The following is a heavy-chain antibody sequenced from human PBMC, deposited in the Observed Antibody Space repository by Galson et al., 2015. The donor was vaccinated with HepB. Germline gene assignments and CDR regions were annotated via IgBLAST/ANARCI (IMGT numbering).Heavy chain of an antibody. Sequence: SLRLSCAASGFTFSSYSMNWVRQAPGKGLEWVSSISSSSSYIYYADSVKGRFTISRDNAKNSLYLQMNSLRAEDTAVYYCARVAAAPFHYGMGVWGQGTTVTVSS. V-gene: IGHV3-21*01. CDR2: ISSSSSYI. CDR3: ARVAAAPFHYGMGV. J-gene: IGHJ6*02. CDR1: GFTFSSYS. D-gene: IGHD6-13*01.